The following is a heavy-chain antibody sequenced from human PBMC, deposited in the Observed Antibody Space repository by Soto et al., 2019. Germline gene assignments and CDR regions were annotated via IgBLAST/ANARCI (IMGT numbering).Heavy chain of an antibody. CDR2: NTE. D-gene: IGHD1-20*01. Sequence: TLTLTCTVSEFSLTSRGMTVGWIRQPPGKAPEWLALNTEYSPSLQSRLTFTKDTSKNQVVLTMTNMDPVDTGTYYCARSIRGPRRFNGMDVWGQGTTVTVSS. J-gene: IGHJ6*02. CDR1: EFSLTSRGMT. V-gene: IGHV2-5*01. CDR3: ARSIRGPRRFNGMDV.